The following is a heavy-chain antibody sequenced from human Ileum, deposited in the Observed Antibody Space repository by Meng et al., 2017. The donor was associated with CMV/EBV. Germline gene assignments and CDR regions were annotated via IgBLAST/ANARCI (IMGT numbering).Heavy chain of an antibody. CDR3: AKDAGKEGVVVMSFYYYGMDV. CDR1: GFTFSNYA. Sequence: GESLKISCAASGFTFSNYAMHWVRQAPGRGLEWVAVISYHTDNIYYANSVVGRFTISRDNSKNTLFLQMNSLRAEDTAVYYCAKDAGKEGVVVMSFYYYGMDVWGQGTTVTVSS. D-gene: IGHD2-21*01. V-gene: IGHV3-30-3*01. J-gene: IGHJ6*02. CDR2: ISYHTDNI.